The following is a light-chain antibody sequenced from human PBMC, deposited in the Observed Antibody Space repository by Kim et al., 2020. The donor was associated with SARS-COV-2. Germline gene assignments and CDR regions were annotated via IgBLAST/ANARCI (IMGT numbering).Light chain of an antibody. J-gene: IGKJ5*01. CDR2: DAS. V-gene: IGKV3-11*01. CDR3: QQRRNWPPIT. Sequence: SQGERAPLSCRASQNVEKYLVWYQQKPGKAPRLLIYDASNRATGIPARFSGSGSGTDFTLTISSLEPEDFAVYYCQQRRNWPPITFGQGTRLEIK. CDR1: QNVEKY.